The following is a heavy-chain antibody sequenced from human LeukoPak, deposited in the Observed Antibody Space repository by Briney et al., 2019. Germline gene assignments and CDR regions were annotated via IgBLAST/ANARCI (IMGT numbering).Heavy chain of an antibody. CDR3: ARCQYNSSPDF. J-gene: IGHJ4*02. CDR2: ISGGSDHT. CDR1: GFTFRDYW. V-gene: IGHV3-11*03. Sequence: TGGSLRLSCAASGFTFRDYWVSWIRQAPGKGLEWVSYISGGSDHTNYAGSVKGRFTISRDNAKNSLYLQMNSLRDEDTAVYYCARCQYNSSPDFWGQGTLVTVSS. D-gene: IGHD1-14*01.